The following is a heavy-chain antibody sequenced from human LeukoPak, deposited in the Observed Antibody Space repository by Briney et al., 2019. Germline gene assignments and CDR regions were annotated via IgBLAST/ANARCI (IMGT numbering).Heavy chain of an antibody. V-gene: IGHV1-18*01. CDR2: INSNSDNT. CDR1: GYTFTSYG. Sequence: ASVTVSCKATGYTFTSYGISWVRQAPGQGLEWMGWINSNSDNTNYAQKLQGRVTMTTDTSTSTAYMELRSLRSDDTALYFCARDWGSIKVIADYWGQGTLVSVS. CDR3: ARDWGSIKVIADY. D-gene: IGHD7-27*01. J-gene: IGHJ4*02.